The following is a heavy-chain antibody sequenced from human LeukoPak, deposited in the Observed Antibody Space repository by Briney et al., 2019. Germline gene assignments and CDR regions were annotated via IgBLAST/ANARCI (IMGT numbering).Heavy chain of an antibody. CDR1: GFTFSSYA. J-gene: IGHJ3*02. CDR2: ISYDGSNK. V-gene: IGHV3-30*04. Sequence: GGSLRLSCAASGFTFSSYAMHWVRQAPGKGLEWVAVISYDGSNKYYADSVKGRFTISRDNSKNTLYLQMNSLRAEDTAVYYCAKDHERRGYYYGSGNAFDIWGQGTMVTVSS. CDR3: AKDHERRGYYYGSGNAFDI. D-gene: IGHD3-10*01.